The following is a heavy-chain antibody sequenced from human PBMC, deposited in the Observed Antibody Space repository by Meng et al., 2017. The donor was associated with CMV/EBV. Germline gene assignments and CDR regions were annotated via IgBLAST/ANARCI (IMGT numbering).Heavy chain of an antibody. CDR2: IKQDGRET. Sequence: GGSLRLSCAASGFTFSSYCMSWVRQAPGKGLEWVANIKQDGRETYYVDSVKGRFTISRDNAKNSLYLQMNSLRAEDTAVYYCARDRDGETYYDFWSGYSHYGMDVWGQGTTVTVSS. D-gene: IGHD3-3*01. CDR1: GFTFSSYC. CDR3: ARDRDGETYYDFWSGYSHYGMDV. V-gene: IGHV3-7*01. J-gene: IGHJ6*02.